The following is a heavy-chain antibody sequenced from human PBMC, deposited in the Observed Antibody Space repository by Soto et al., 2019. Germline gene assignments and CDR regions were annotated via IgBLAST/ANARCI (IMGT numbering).Heavy chain of an antibody. Sequence: SVKVSCKASGGTFSSYAISWVRQAPGQGLEWMGGIIPIFGTANYAQKFQGRVTITADESTSTAYMELSSLRSEDTAVYYCAREDPRYCSSTSCPPLAGFDPWGQGTLVTVSS. CDR2: IIPIFGTA. CDR3: AREDPRYCSSTSCPPLAGFDP. J-gene: IGHJ5*02. D-gene: IGHD2-2*01. V-gene: IGHV1-69*13. CDR1: GGTFSSYA.